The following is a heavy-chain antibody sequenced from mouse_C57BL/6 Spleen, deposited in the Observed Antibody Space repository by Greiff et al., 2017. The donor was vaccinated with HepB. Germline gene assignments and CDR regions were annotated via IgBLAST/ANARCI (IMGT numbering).Heavy chain of an antibody. Sequence: QVQLQQPGAELVRPGTSVKLSCKASGYTFTSYWMHWVKQRPGQGLEWIGVIDPSDSYTNYNQKFKGKATLTVDTSSSTANMQLSSLTSEDSAVYYCARGGSAMDYWGQGTSVTVSS. J-gene: IGHJ4*01. CDR1: GYTFTSYW. CDR2: IDPSDSYT. CDR3: ARGGSAMDY. V-gene: IGHV1-59*01.